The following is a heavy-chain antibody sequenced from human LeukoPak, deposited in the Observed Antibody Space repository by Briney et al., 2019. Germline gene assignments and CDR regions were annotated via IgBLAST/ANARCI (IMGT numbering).Heavy chain of an antibody. CDR3: AREGVGDYAWGSYLNWFDP. CDR1: GYSISSGYY. J-gene: IGHJ5*02. Sequence: PSETLSLTCTVSGYSISSGYYWGWIRQPPGKGLEWIGSIYHSGSTYYNPSLKSRVTISVDTSKNQFALKLSSVTAADTAVYYCAREGVGDYAWGSYLNWFDPWGQGTLVTVSS. D-gene: IGHD3-16*02. V-gene: IGHV4-38-2*02. CDR2: IYHSGST.